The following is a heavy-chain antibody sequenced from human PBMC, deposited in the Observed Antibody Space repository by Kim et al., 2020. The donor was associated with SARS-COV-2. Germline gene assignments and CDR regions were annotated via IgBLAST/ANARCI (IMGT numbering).Heavy chain of an antibody. CDR1: GFTFSSYS. V-gene: IGHV3-48*04. D-gene: IGHD3-9*01. Sequence: GGSLRLSCAASGFTFSSYSMNWVRQAPGKGLEWVSYISSSSSTIYYADSVKGRFTISRDNAKNSLYLQMNSLRAEDTAVYYCARDIYYDILTGYRRYYYYYCGMVVWGHRTTFTVSS. J-gene: IGHJ6*02. CDR2: ISSSSSTI. CDR3: ARDIYYDILTGYRRYYYYYCGMVV.